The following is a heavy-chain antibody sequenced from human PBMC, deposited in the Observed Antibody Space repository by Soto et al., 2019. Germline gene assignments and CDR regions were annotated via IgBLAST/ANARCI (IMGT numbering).Heavy chain of an antibody. CDR2: ISSSSSTI. CDR3: ARDSLEWLPNYFDY. J-gene: IGHJ4*02. CDR1: GFTFSSYS. V-gene: IGHV3-48*02. Sequence: GGSLRLSCAASGFTFSSYSMNWVRQAPGKGLEWVTYISSSSSTIYYADSVKGPFTISRDKAKNSPYLQMNSLRDEETAVYYCARDSLEWLPNYFDYWGQGTLVTVSS. D-gene: IGHD3-3*01.